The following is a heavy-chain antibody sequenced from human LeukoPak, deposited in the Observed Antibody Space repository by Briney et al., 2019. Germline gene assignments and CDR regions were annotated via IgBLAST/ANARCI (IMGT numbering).Heavy chain of an antibody. CDR3: ARDTTGTTALNWFDP. V-gene: IGHV1-2*02. J-gene: IGHJ5*02. CDR2: INPNSGGT. CDR1: GYTFTGYY. Sequence: ASVKVSCKASGYTFTGYYMHWVRQAPGQGLEWMGWINPNSGGTNYAQKFQGRVTMTRDTSISTAYMELSRLRSDDTAVYYCARDTTGTTALNWFDPWGQGTLVTVSS. D-gene: IGHD1-1*01.